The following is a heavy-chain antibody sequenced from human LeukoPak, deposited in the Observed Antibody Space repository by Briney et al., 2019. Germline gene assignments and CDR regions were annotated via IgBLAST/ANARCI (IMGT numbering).Heavy chain of an antibody. CDR2: ICGDGRCT. V-gene: IGHV3-23*01. CDR1: GFTVRSYA. D-gene: IGHD3-10*01. Sequence: GGYLRLSGAASGFTVRSYAMNWVRQAPGKGLEWVSAICGDGRCTFYADSVRGRFIMSRANLKNTLFLEMNGLRAEDTAIYYCAMLNPVSSGSFSRYWGQGIPVTVSS. J-gene: IGHJ4*02. CDR3: AMLNPVSSGSFSRY.